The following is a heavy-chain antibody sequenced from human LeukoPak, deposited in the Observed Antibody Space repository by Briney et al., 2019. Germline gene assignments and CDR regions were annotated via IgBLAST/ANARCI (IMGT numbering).Heavy chain of an antibody. Sequence: ASVKVSCKASGYTFTGYYMQWVRQAPGQGLEWMGRINPDSGGTNYAQKLQDRVTMTRDTAITTAYMELSSLRSDDTAVYYCARGIVGATDLGYWGQGTLVTVSS. CDR2: INPDSGGT. V-gene: IGHV1-2*06. D-gene: IGHD1-26*01. CDR3: ARGIVGATDLGY. CDR1: GYTFTGYY. J-gene: IGHJ4*02.